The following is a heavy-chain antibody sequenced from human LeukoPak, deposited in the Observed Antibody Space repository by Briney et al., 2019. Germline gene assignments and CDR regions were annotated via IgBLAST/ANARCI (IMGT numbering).Heavy chain of an antibody. D-gene: IGHD3-22*01. Sequence: PGGSLRLSCAASGFTFSSYAMSWVRQAPGKGLEWVSAISGSGGSTYYADSVKGRFTISRDNSKNTLYLQMNSLRAEDTAVYYCAKVITMIVVVIPPFDYWGQGTLVTVSS. CDR3: AKVITMIVVVIPPFDY. V-gene: IGHV3-23*01. CDR1: GFTFSSYA. J-gene: IGHJ4*02. CDR2: ISGSGGST.